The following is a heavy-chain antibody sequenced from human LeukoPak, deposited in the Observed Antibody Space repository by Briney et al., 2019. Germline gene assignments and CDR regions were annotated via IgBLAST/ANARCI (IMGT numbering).Heavy chain of an antibody. CDR1: GGSISSYY. CDR3: ARVEYYDFWSGYYPYNWFDP. CDR2: IYYSGST. Sequence: PSETLSLTCTVSGGSISSYYWSWIRQPPGKGLEWIGYIYYSGSTNYNPSLKSRVTISVDTSKNQFSLKLSSVTAADTAVYYCARVEYYDFWSGYYPYNWFDPWGQGTLVTVSS. J-gene: IGHJ5*02. D-gene: IGHD3-3*01. V-gene: IGHV4-59*01.